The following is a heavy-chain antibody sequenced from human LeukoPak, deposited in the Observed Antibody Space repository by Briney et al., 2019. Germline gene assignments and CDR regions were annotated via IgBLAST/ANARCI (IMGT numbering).Heavy chain of an antibody. CDR1: GGSISSSSYY. Sequence: SETLSLTCTVSGGSISSSSYYWGWIRQPPGKGLEWIGSIYYSGSTYYNPSLKSRVTMSVDTSKNQFSLKLSSVTAADTAVYYCARVAIFGVVEYYFDYWGQGTLVPVSS. J-gene: IGHJ4*02. V-gene: IGHV4-39*07. CDR3: ARVAIFGVVEYYFDY. D-gene: IGHD3-3*01. CDR2: IYYSGST.